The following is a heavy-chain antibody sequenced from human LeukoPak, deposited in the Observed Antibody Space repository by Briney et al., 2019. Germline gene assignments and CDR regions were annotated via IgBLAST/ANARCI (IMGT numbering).Heavy chain of an antibody. D-gene: IGHD3-10*01. CDR1: GYTFTSYA. CDR2: INAGNGNT. Sequence: GASVKVSCKASGYTFTSYAMHWVRQAPGQRLEWMGWINAGNGNTKYSRKFQGRVTITRDTSAITAYMELSSLRSEDTAVYYCARTILYGSGSYYFDYWGQGTLVTVSS. V-gene: IGHV1-3*01. J-gene: IGHJ4*02. CDR3: ARTILYGSGSYYFDY.